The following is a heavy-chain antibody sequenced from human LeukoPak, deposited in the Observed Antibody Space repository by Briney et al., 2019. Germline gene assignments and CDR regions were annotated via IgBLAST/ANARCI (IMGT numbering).Heavy chain of an antibody. CDR3: ARSRLTGYRDVFDI. D-gene: IGHD3-9*01. CDR2: ISSSSSYI. CDR1: GFTFSSYS. J-gene: IGHJ3*02. Sequence: PGGSLRLSCAASGFTFSSYSMNWVRQAAGKGLEWVSSISSSSSYIYYADSVKGRFTISRDTATNSLYMQMTSLRAEATAVYYCARSRLTGYRDVFDIWGQGTMVTVSS. V-gene: IGHV3-21*01.